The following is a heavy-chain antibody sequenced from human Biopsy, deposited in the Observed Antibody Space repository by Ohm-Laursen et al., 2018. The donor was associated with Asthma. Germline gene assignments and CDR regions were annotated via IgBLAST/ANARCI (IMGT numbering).Heavy chain of an antibody. CDR3: ARGPEYVRSSGALDY. J-gene: IGHJ4*02. CDR1: GDSFSNYA. Sequence: GSSMKVSCKASGDSFSNYAISWVRQAPGQGLEWMGRIIPIFGPTNYAQKFQGRVTISADDSTSTAYMELSSLSSEDTALYYCARGPEYVRSSGALDYWGQGTLVTVSS. V-gene: IGHV1-69*15. D-gene: IGHD2-2*01. CDR2: IIPIFGPT.